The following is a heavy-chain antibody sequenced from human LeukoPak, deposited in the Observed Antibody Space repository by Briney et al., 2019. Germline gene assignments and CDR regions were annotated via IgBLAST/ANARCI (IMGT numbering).Heavy chain of an antibody. D-gene: IGHD2-15*01. CDR1: GYSFSNYW. CDR2: IYPGDSDT. J-gene: IGHJ3*02. Sequence: GESLKISCKGFGYSFSNYWIGWVRQMPGKGLEWMGIIYPGDSDTTYSPSFQGQVTISADKTINTAYLQWSSLKASDSAMYYCARRLVVVVAPTEDRWRNAIAFDIWGQGTMVTVSS. V-gene: IGHV5-51*01. CDR3: ARRLVVVVAPTEDRWRNAIAFDI.